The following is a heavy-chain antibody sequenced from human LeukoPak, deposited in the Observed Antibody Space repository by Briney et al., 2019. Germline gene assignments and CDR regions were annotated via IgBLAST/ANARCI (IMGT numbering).Heavy chain of an antibody. J-gene: IGHJ4*02. CDR3: TRRTRIAAGLHNIDF. Sequence: PSETLSLTCTVSGGSISGYYWNWIRQPPGKGLEWLGYIYPSGNSDYNPSLKSRVSMSVDTSKKQISLRLRSVTAADTAVYYCTRRTRIAAGLHNIDFWGQGTLVTVSS. CDR2: IYPSGNS. CDR1: GGSISGYY. D-gene: IGHD6-25*01. V-gene: IGHV4-4*09.